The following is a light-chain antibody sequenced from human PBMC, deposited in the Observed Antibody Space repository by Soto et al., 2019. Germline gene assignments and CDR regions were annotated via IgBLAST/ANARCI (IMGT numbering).Light chain of an antibody. CDR3: SSYTSSSTPLYV. Sequence: QSVLTQPASVSGSPGQSIAISCTGTSSDVGAYDYVSWYQQHPGKAHKLMIYDVSNRPSGVSNRFSGSKSGNTASLTISGLQAEDEADYYCSSYTSSSTPLYVFGTGTKVTVL. CDR1: SSDVGAYDY. J-gene: IGLJ1*01. V-gene: IGLV2-14*01. CDR2: DVS.